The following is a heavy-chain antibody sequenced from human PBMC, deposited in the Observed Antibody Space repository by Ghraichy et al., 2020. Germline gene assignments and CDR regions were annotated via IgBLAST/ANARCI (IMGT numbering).Heavy chain of an antibody. V-gene: IGHV3-23*01. CDR3: AKAPLADY. D-gene: IGHD1-14*01. J-gene: IGHJ4*02. Sequence: LSLTCAASGFTFSSYAMSWVRQAPGKGLEWVSAISDSGGSTYYADSVKGRFTISRDNSKNTLYLQMNSLKAEDTAVYYCAKAPLADYWGQGTLVTVSS. CDR1: GFTFSSYA. CDR2: ISDSGGST.